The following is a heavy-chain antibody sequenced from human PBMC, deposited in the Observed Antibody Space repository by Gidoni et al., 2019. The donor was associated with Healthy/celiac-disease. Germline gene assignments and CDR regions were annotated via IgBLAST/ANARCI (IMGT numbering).Heavy chain of an antibody. CDR1: GFTFSSYA. CDR2: ISGSGGST. D-gene: IGHD3-9*01. V-gene: IGHV3-23*01. J-gene: IGHJ6*02. Sequence: EVQLLESGGGLVQPGGSLRLSCSASGFTFSSYAMSWVRQAPGKGLDWVSAISGSGGSTYYADSVKGRFTISRDNSKNTLYLQMNSLRAEDTAVYYCAKDAQYYDILTGYSRYYGMDVWGQGTTVTVSS. CDR3: AKDAQYYDILTGYSRYYGMDV.